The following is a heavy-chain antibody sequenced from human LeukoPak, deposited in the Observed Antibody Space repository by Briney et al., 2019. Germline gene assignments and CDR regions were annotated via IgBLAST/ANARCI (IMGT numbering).Heavy chain of an antibody. J-gene: IGHJ4*02. CDR3: TRANSYGLIDY. CDR2: IYYSGNT. CDR1: GSSISNYD. V-gene: IGHV4-39*07. Sequence: SETLSLTCTVSGSSISNYDWGWIRQAPGKGLEWIGSIYYSGNTYYNSSLKSRVTISLDTSKNQFSLNLFSVTAADTAMYYCTRANSYGLIDYWGQGTLVTVSS. D-gene: IGHD5-18*01.